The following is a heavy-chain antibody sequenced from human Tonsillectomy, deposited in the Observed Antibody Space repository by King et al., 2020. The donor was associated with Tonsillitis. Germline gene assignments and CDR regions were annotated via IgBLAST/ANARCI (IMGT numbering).Heavy chain of an antibody. CDR2: IIPIFGTA. D-gene: IGHD3-9*01. CDR3: ARDTGRYFDWPTTAYYYYMDV. Sequence: QLVQSGAEVKKPGSSVKVSCKASGGTFSSYAISWVRQAPGQGLEWMGGIIPIFGTANYAQKFQGRVTITADESTSTAYMELSSLRSEDTAVYYCARDTGRYFDWPTTAYYYYMDVWGNGTTVTVSS. J-gene: IGHJ6*03. V-gene: IGHV1-69*12. CDR1: GGTFSSYA.